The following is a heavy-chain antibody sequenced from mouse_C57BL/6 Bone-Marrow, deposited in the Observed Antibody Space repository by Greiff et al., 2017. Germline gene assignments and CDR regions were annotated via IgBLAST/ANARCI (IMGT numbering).Heavy chain of an antibody. V-gene: IGHV1-64*01. CDR1: GYTFTSYW. Sequence: QVQLQQPGAELVKPGASVKLSCKASGYTFTSYWMHWVKQRPGQGLEWIGMIHPNSGSTNYNEKFKSKATLTVDKSASTAYMQLSSLTSEDSAVYYWARWDGSSAYWYFDVWGKGTTVTVSS. CDR3: ARWDGSSAYWYFDV. J-gene: IGHJ1*03. CDR2: IHPNSGST. D-gene: IGHD1-1*01.